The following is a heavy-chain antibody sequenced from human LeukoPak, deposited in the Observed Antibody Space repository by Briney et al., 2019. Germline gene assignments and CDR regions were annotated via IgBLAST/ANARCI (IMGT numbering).Heavy chain of an antibody. CDR3: ARDRGGSGSYYDLAY. V-gene: IGHV1-2*02. Sequence: ASVKVSCKASGYTFTSYAMNWVRQAPGHGPEWMGWTNPNSGDTNFAQKFQGRVTMTRDKSIRTAYMELTWLTSDDTAVYYCARDRGGSGSYYDLAYWGQGTLVPVSS. CDR2: TNPNSGDT. D-gene: IGHD3-10*01. CDR1: GYTFTSYA. J-gene: IGHJ4*02.